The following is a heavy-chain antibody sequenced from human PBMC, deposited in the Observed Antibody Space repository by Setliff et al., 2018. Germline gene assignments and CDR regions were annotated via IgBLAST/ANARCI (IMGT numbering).Heavy chain of an antibody. CDR3: ARVGGYSSGWYPFDL. CDR1: GGSISSGGYS. V-gene: IGHV4-30-2*01. CDR2: IYHSGST. Sequence: SETLSLTCAVSGGSISSGGYSWSWIRQPPGKGLEWIGYIYHSGSTYYNPSLKSRVTISVDTSKNQFSLKLTSVTAADTAVYYCARVGGYSSGWYPFDLWGRGTLVTVSS. D-gene: IGHD6-19*01. J-gene: IGHJ2*01.